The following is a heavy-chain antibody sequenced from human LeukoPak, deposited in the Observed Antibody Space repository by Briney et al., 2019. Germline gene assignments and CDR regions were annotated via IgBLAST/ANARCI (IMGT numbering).Heavy chain of an antibody. Sequence: GGSLRLSCAASGFTFSSYAMHWVRQAPGKGLEGVAVISYDGSNKYYADSVKGRFTISRDNSKNTLYLQMNSLRAEDTAVYYCARGLYYDFWSGFAYWGQGTLVTVSS. J-gene: IGHJ4*02. CDR2: ISYDGSNK. CDR1: GFTFSSYA. D-gene: IGHD3-3*01. V-gene: IGHV3-30-3*01. CDR3: ARGLYYDFWSGFAY.